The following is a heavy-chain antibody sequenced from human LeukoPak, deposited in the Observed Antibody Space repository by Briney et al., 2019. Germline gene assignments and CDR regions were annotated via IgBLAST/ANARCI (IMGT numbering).Heavy chain of an antibody. CDR1: SFSFSDFD. V-gene: IGHV3-48*03. CDR3: AREVVVAATGCGYFDY. Sequence: GGSLRLSCTTSSFSFSDFDMNWVRQAPGKGLEWISYINFSGSTITYADSVKGRFIISRDTAKNSLYLQLNSLRAEDTAVYYCAREVVVAATGCGYFDYWGQGTLVTVSS. J-gene: IGHJ4*02. CDR2: INFSGSTI. D-gene: IGHD2-15*01.